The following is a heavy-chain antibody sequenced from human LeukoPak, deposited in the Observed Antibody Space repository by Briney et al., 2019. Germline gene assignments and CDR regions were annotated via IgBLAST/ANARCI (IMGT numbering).Heavy chain of an antibody. CDR2: ISRTSEST. CDR3: ARLGSWFGELLYSADY. CDR1: GFSFNTYS. V-gene: IGHV3-21*04. Sequence: GGSLRLSCAASGFSFNTYSMTWVRQAPGKGLEWVSIISRTSESTFYADSVKGRFTISRDNAKNSLYLQMNSLRAEDTAVYYCARLGSWFGELLYSADYWGQGTLVTVSS. J-gene: IGHJ4*02. D-gene: IGHD3-10*01.